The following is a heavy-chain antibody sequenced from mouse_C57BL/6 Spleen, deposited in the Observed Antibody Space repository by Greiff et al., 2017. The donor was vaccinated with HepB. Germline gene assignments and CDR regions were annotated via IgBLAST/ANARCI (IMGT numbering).Heavy chain of an antibody. D-gene: IGHD1-1*01. CDR1: GYAFTNYL. V-gene: IGHV1-54*01. CDR3: AREKTVGYYFDY. CDR2: INPGSGGT. J-gene: IGHJ2*01. Sequence: VQLQQSGAELVRPGTSVKVSCKASGYAFTNYLIEWVKQRPGQGLEWIGVINPGSGGTNYNEKFKGKATLTAEKSSSTAYMQLSSLTSEDSAVYFGAREKTVGYYFDYWGQGTTLTVSS.